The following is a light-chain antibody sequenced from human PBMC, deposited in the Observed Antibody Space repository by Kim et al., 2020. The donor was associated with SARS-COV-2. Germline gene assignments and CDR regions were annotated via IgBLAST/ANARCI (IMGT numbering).Light chain of an antibody. J-gene: IGLJ2*01. Sequence: SYELTQPPSVSVAPEKTARITCGGNNIGSKFVHWCQQKPGQAPVLVIYYDSDRPSGIPERFSGSNSGNTATLTISRVEAGDEADYYCQVWDSTSDHVVFGGGTQLTVL. CDR1: NIGSKF. CDR3: QVWDSTSDHVV. V-gene: IGLV3-21*04. CDR2: YDS.